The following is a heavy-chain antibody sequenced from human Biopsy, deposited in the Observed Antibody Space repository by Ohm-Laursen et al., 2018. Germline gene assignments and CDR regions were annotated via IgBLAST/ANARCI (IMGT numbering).Heavy chain of an antibody. D-gene: IGHD6-13*01. CDR3: ARVPLPGIGAAYQGRFLYGMDV. Sequence: GTLSLTCAVYGGSFNGYFWSWIRQPPGKGLERIGDITQSGSTNYSQSLKSRVTITVDTAKKQFSLSLRSVTAADTAVYYCARVPLPGIGAAYQGRFLYGMDVWGQGTTVSVSS. CDR1: GGSFNGYF. J-gene: IGHJ6*02. CDR2: ITQSGST. V-gene: IGHV4-34*01.